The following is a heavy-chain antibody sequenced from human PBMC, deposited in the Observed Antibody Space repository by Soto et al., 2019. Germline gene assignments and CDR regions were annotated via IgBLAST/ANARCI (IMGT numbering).Heavy chain of an antibody. Sequence: GGSLRLSCAASGFTFSSYGMHWVRQAPGKGLEWVAVIWYDGSNKYYADSVKGRFTISRDNSKNTLYLQMNSLRAEDTAVYYCARDRSITMIVVSSFSPLFDPWGQGTLVTVSS. CDR3: ARDRSITMIVVSSFSPLFDP. D-gene: IGHD3-22*01. V-gene: IGHV3-33*01. J-gene: IGHJ5*02. CDR1: GFTFSSYG. CDR2: IWYDGSNK.